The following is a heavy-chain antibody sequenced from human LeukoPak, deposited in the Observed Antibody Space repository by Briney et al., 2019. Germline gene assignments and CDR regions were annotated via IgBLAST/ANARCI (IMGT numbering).Heavy chain of an antibody. J-gene: IGHJ4*02. V-gene: IGHV5-51*01. CDR2: IYPGDSNT. D-gene: IGHD3-22*01. CDR1: EYSFTNYW. Sequence: GESLKICCKGSEYSFTNYWIGWVRQMPGKGLEWMGIIYPGDSNTTYSPSFQGQVTISADKSISTAYLQWSSLKASDTAIYYCARRPYYDTSGYFLNWGQGTLVTVPS. CDR3: ARRPYYDTSGYFLN.